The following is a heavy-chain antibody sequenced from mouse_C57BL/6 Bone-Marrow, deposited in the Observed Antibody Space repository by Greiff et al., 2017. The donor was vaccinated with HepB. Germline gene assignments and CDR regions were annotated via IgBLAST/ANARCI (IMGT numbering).Heavy chain of an antibody. CDR3: ARQDYYGRDY. Sequence: EVQRVESGGDLVKPGGSLKLSCAASGFTFSSYGMSWVRQTPDKRLEWVATISSGGSYTYYPDSVKGRFTISRDNAKNTLYLQMSSLKSEDTAMYYCARQDYYGRDYWGQGTTLTVSS. CDR1: GFTFSSYG. J-gene: IGHJ2*01. V-gene: IGHV5-6*01. D-gene: IGHD1-2*01. CDR2: ISSGGSYT.